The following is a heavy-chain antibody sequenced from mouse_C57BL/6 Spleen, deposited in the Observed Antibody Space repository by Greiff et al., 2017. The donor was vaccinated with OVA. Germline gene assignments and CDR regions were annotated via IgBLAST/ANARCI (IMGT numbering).Heavy chain of an antibody. CDR3: TRRKLRAMDY. D-gene: IGHD1-1*01. Sequence: VQLQQSGAELVRPGASVTLSCKASGYTFTDYEMHWVKQTPVHGLEWIGAIDPATGGPAYNQKFKGKAILTADKSSSTAYMELRSLTSEDSAVYYCTRRKLRAMDYWGQGTSVTVSS. J-gene: IGHJ4*01. V-gene: IGHV1-15*01. CDR2: IDPATGGP. CDR1: GYTFTDYE.